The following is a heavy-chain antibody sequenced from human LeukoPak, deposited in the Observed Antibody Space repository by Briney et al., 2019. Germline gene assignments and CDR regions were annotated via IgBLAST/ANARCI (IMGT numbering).Heavy chain of an antibody. V-gene: IGHV4-38-2*01. D-gene: IGHD4-23*01. CDR1: GGSFSGYY. CDR3: AGGAPGLRWYPFDY. CDR2: IYHSGST. J-gene: IGHJ4*02. Sequence: PSETLSLTCAVYGGSFSGYYWGWIRQPPGKGLEWIGSIYHSGSTYYNPSLKSRVTISVDTSKNQFSLKLSSVTAADTAVYYCAGGAPGLRWYPFDYWGQGTLVTVSS.